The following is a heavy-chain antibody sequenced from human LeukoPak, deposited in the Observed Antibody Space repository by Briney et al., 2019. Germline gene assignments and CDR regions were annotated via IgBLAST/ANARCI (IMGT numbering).Heavy chain of an antibody. D-gene: IGHD2-15*01. Sequence: ASVKVSCKASGYTFTAYYMHWVRQAPGQGLEWMGWIDTNSGGTNYAQEFQGRVTITRDTSIGTAYMELSSLISDDTAVYYCASEAYCSGGSCSLHRVASWGQGTLVTVSS. CDR3: ASEAYCSGGSCSLHRVAS. CDR1: GYTFTAYY. J-gene: IGHJ4*02. V-gene: IGHV1-2*02. CDR2: IDTNSGGT.